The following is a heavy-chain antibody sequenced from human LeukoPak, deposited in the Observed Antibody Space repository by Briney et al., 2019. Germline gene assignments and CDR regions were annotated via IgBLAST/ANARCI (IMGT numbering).Heavy chain of an antibody. CDR3: ARVTQYPDY. CDR1: GGSFSGYY. J-gene: IGHJ4*02. Sequence: TSSETLSLTCAVYGGSFSGYYWSWIRQPPGKGLEWIGYIYYSGSTNYNPSLKSRVTISVDTSKNQFSLKLSSVTAADTAVYYCARVTQYPDYWGQGTLVTVSS. D-gene: IGHD4-4*01. CDR2: IYYSGST. V-gene: IGHV4-59*01.